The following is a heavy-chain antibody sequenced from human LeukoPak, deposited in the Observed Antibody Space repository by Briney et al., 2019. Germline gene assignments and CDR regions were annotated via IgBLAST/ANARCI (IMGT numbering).Heavy chain of an antibody. D-gene: IGHD2-2*01. CDR3: ARKYCSTTSCLFDN. J-gene: IGHJ4*02. CDR2: ISSSGTTI. Sequence: PGGSLRLSCAASGFTFRSYEMNWVRQAPGKGLQWVSDISSSGTTIYYADSVKGRFTISRDNAKNSLYLQMNSLRAEDTAVYYCARKYCSTTSCLFDNWGQGTLVTVSS. CDR1: GFTFRSYE. V-gene: IGHV3-48*03.